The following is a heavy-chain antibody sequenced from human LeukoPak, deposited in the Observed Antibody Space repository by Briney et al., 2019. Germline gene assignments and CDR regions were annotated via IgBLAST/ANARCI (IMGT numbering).Heavy chain of an antibody. CDR3: ASSIAEAADFDY. D-gene: IGHD6-13*01. J-gene: IGHJ4*02. CDR2: ISSDGNNK. CDR1: GFTFSRHD. Sequence: GGSLRLSCTASGFTFSRHDMHWVRQAPGKGLEWEAVISSDGNNKYYADSMKGRFTISRDNSKNTLYLQMNSLRAEDTAVYYCASSIAEAADFDYWGQGTLVTVSS. V-gene: IGHV3-30*03.